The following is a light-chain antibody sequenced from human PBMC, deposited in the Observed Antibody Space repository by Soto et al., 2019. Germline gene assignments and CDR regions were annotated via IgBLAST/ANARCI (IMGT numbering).Light chain of an antibody. CDR1: QTISFS. CDR3: QQYNSYSGT. J-gene: IGKJ1*01. Sequence: IQMTQSPSTLSASVVDRVTITCRASQTISFSLAWYQQKPGKAPKLLIYKASTLKSGVPSRFSGSGSGTEFTLTISSLQPDDFATYYCQQYNSYSGTFGQGTKVDIK. CDR2: KAS. V-gene: IGKV1-5*03.